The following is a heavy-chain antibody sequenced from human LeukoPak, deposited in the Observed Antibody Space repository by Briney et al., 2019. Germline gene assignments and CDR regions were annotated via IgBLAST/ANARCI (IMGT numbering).Heavy chain of an antibody. Sequence: SETLSLTCTVSGYSISSGYYWGCIGQPPGKGLEWIGSIYHSGSTYYNPSLKSRVSISVDTSKNQFSLKLSYVTAADTAVYYCARDSGSDTFDYWGQGTLATVSS. V-gene: IGHV4-38-2*02. CDR2: IYHSGST. D-gene: IGHD1-26*01. J-gene: IGHJ4*02. CDR1: GYSISSGYY. CDR3: ARDSGSDTFDY.